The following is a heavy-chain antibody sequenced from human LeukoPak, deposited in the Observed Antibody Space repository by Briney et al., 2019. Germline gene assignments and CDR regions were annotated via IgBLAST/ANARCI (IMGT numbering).Heavy chain of an antibody. CDR3: ARDRDFGVGNWFDP. CDR2: ISRSSSYI. J-gene: IGHJ5*02. V-gene: IGHV3-21*01. CDR1: GFTFSDYS. Sequence: GGSLRLSCAASGFTFSDYSMNWVRQAPGKGVEWVSSISRSSSYIYYADSMKGRFTISRDDAKNSLSLQMNSLRAEDTAVYYCARDRDFGVGNWFDPWGQGVLVTVSA. D-gene: IGHD3-3*01.